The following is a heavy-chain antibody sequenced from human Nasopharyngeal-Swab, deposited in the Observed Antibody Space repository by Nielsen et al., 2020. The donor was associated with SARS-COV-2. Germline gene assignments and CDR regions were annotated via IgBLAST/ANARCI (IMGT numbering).Heavy chain of an antibody. J-gene: IGHJ3*02. CDR3: ARDRVVPASYAFDI. CDR2: ISSSSSTI. Sequence: GESLKISCAASGFTFSSYSMNWVRQAPGKGLEWVSYISSSSSTIYYAHSVKGRFTISRDNAKNSLYLQMNSLRAEDTAVYYCARDRVVPASYAFDIWGQGTMVTVSS. CDR1: GFTFSSYS. V-gene: IGHV3-48*04. D-gene: IGHD2-2*01.